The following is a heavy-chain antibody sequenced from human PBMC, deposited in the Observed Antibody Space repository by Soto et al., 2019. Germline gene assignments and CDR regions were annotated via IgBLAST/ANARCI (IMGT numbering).Heavy chain of an antibody. J-gene: IGHJ4*02. V-gene: IGHV3-21*01. CDR1: GFTFSTYS. CDR3: ARGRSINTNMDY. CDR2: ISSSGGSL. Sequence: EVQLVESGGGLVKPGGSLRLSCAASGFTFSTYSMNWVRQAPGKGLEWISSISSSGGSLSHAESAKGRFTISRDNAKNSLYLQMDSLRAEDTAVYYCARGRSINTNMDYWGQGTLVTVSS. D-gene: IGHD2-2*01.